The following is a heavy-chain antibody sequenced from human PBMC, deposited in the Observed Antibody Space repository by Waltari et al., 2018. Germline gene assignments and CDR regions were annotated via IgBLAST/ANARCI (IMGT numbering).Heavy chain of an antibody. D-gene: IGHD2-15*01. CDR3: ARGGMPYCSGGSCPNYFDY. CDR1: GHRFNTFW. V-gene: IGHV5-51*01. Sequence: EVYLVQCRPEWKRPGEARKLSWRVSGHRFNTFWIGWVTQMQGKCMEWMGIIYPRDSHTIDSPSFQGQVTISADKSISIAYLQWSSLKASDTAMYYCARGGMPYCSGGSCPNYFDYWGQGTLVTVSS. CDR2: IYPRDSHT. J-gene: IGHJ4*02.